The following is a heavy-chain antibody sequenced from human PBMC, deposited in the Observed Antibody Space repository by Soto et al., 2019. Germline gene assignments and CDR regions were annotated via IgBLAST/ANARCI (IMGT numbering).Heavy chain of an antibody. CDR2: ISYDGSNK. D-gene: IGHD3-3*01. J-gene: IGHJ6*02. V-gene: IGHV3-30-3*01. CDR1: GFTFSSYA. CDR3: ARETYYDFWSGPYYGMDV. Sequence: GSLRLSCAASGFTFSSYAMHWVRQAPGKGLGWVAVISYDGSNKYYADSVKGRFTISRDNSKNTLYLQMNSLRAEDTAVYYCARETYYDFWSGPYYGMDVWGQGT.